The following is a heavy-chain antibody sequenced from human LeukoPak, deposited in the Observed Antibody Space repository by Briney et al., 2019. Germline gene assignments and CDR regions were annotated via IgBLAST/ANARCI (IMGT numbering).Heavy chain of an antibody. CDR2: ISAYNGNT. CDR3: ARVWNSPLGYYNYYMDV. J-gene: IGHJ6*03. CDR1: GYTFTSYG. V-gene: IGHV1-18*01. Sequence: GASVKVSCKASGYTFTSYGISWVRQAPGQGLEWMGWISAYNGNTNYAQKLQGRVTMTTDTSTSTAYMELRSLRSDDTAVYYCARVWNSPLGYYNYYMDVWGKGTTVTVSS. D-gene: IGHD2/OR15-2a*01.